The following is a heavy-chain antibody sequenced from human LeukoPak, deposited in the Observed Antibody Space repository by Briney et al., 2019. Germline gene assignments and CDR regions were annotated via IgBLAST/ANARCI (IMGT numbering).Heavy chain of an antibody. V-gene: IGHV3-30*03. J-gene: IGHJ5*02. CDR2: ISYDGSNK. Sequence: GGSLRLSCAASGFTFSSYGMHWVRQAPGKGLEWVAVISYDGSNKYYADSVKGRFTISRDNSKNTLYLQMNSLRAEDTAVYYCASLSVPWGQGTLVTVSS. CDR3: ASLSVP. CDR1: GFTFSSYG.